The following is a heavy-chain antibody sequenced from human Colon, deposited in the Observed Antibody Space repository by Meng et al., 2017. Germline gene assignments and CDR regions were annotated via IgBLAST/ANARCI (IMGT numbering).Heavy chain of an antibody. Sequence: QVQLQESGPGLVKPSQTLSLTCTISNGSIHSADYYWNWIRQPPGKGPEWLGYIHSSGNTYYTPSLKSRLAMSLDTSKNQFSLRLTSVTAADTAVYYCARNPVIPDARTFDFWGQGALVTVSS. CDR3: ARNPVIPDARTFDF. D-gene: IGHD2-2*01. CDR2: IHSSGNT. J-gene: IGHJ4*02. CDR1: NGSIHSADYY. V-gene: IGHV4-30-4*01.